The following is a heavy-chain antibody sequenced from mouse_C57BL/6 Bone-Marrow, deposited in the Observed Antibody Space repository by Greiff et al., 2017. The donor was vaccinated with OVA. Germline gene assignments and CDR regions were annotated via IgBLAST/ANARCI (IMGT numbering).Heavy chain of an antibody. CDR3: ARKDSSGYEGFAY. D-gene: IGHD3-2*02. CDR1: GFSLTSYG. J-gene: IGHJ3*01. V-gene: IGHV2-6*01. Sequence: VKLMESGPGLVAPSQSLSITCTVSGFSLTSYGVDWVRQSPGKGLEWLGVIWGVGSTNYNSALKSRLSISKDNSKSQVFLKMNSLQTDDTAMYYCARKDSSGYEGFAYWGQGTLVTVSA. CDR2: IWGVGST.